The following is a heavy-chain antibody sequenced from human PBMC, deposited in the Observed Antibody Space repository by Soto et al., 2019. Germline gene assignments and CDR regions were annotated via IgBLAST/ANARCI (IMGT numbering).Heavy chain of an antibody. CDR2: ISGSGGST. CDR1: GFTFSSYA. CDR3: AKEWSSSDY. V-gene: IGHV3-23*01. D-gene: IGHD6-6*01. J-gene: IGHJ4*02. Sequence: GGSLRLSCAASGFTFSSYAMSWVRQAPGKGVEWVSVISGSGGSTYYADTMKGRFTISRDNSKNTLYLQMNTLRAENTALYSCAKEWSSSDYWGQGTLVTVSS.